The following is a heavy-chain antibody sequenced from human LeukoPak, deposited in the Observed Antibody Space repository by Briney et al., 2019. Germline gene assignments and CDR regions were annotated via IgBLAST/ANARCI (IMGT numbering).Heavy chain of an antibody. CDR3: AKSGITIRLNWFDP. D-gene: IGHD1-14*01. CDR2: ISGSGDRR. V-gene: IGHV3-23*01. CDR1: GFTFSSYA. J-gene: IGHJ5*02. Sequence: GGSLRLSCAASGFTFSSYAMSWVRQAPGQGLEWVSGISGSGDRRYYANSVKGRFTISRDNSKNTLYLQMNSLRAEDTAVYYCAKSGITIRLNWFDPWGQGTLVTVSS.